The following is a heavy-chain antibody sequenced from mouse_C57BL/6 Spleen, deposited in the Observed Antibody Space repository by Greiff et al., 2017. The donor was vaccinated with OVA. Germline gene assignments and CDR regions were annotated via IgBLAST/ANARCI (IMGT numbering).Heavy chain of an antibody. CDR2: IWTGGGT. D-gene: IGHD2-3*01. J-gene: IGHJ4*01. CDR3: ARNGDGYYVDYYAMDY. V-gene: IGHV2-9-1*01. CDR1: GFALTSYA. Sequence: VKLVESGPGLVAPSQSLSITCTVSGFALTSYAISWVRQPPGKGLEWLGVIWTGGGTNYNSALKSRLSISKDNSKSQVFLKMNSLQTDDTARYYCARNGDGYYVDYYAMDYWGQGTSVTVSS.